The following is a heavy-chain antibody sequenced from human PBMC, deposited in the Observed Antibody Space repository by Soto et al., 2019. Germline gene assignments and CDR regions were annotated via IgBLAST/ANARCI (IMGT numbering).Heavy chain of an antibody. D-gene: IGHD5-18*01. J-gene: IGHJ3*02. V-gene: IGHV4-59*01. CDR1: GGSISSYY. CDR3: ARRYGKNAFDI. Sequence: QVQLQESGPGLVKPSETLSLTCTVSGGSISSYYWSWIRQPPGKGLEWIGYIYYNGSTNYNPSLKSRVTITVDTSKNQFSLKLSSVTAADTAVYYCARRYGKNAFDIWGQGTMVTVSS. CDR2: IYYNGST.